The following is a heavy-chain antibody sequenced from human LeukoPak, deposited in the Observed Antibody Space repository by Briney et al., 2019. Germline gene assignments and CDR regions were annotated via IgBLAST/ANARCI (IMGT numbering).Heavy chain of an antibody. Sequence: SGGSLRLSCAASGFTFRSFVMHWVRQAPGKGLEYVSSISTTGSSRYYGNSVKGRFTVSRDNSKNTLYLEMRSLRPEDMAVYYCARETSVRGATDYWGQGTLVTVSS. CDR1: GFTFRSFV. J-gene: IGHJ4*02. V-gene: IGHV3-64*01. CDR2: ISTTGSSR. D-gene: IGHD1-26*01. CDR3: ARETSVRGATDY.